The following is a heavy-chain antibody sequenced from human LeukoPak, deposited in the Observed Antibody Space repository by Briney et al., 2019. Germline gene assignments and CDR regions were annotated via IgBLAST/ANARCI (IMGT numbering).Heavy chain of an antibody. J-gene: IGHJ4*02. Sequence: ASVKVSCKASGYRFTRYYIHWMRQAPGLGLEWIGIINPSDGGTTYAQKFQDRVTMTRDTSTSTVYMDLRSLRSEDTAVYLCAACGSGKDAHIDYWGQGTLVTVSS. CDR1: GYRFTRYY. CDR2: INPSDGGT. D-gene: IGHD3-10*01. V-gene: IGHV1-46*03. CDR3: AACGSGKDAHIDY.